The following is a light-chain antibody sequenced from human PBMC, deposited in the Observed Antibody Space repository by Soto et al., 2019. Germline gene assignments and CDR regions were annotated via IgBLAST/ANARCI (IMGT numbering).Light chain of an antibody. J-gene: IGLJ2*01. V-gene: IGLV2-14*01. CDR3: SSYTSSSTLV. Sequence: QSALTQPASVSGSPGQSITISCTGTSSDVGGYNYVSWYQQHPGKAPKLMISEVRNRPSGVSNRFSGSKSGNTASLTISDLQAEDEADYYCSSYTSSSTLVFGGGTKLTVL. CDR2: EVR. CDR1: SSDVGGYNY.